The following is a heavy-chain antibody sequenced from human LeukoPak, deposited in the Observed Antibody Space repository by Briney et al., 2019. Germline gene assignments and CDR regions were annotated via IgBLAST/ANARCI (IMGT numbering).Heavy chain of an antibody. Sequence: GASVKVSCKASGGTFSSYAISWVRQAPGQGLEWMGGIIPIFGTANYAQKFQGRVTITADESTSTAYMELSSLRSEDTAVYYCARDSGYYGSGSKGPYNWFDPWGQGTLVTVSS. CDR3: ARDSGYYGSGSKGPYNWFDP. V-gene: IGHV1-69*13. CDR2: IIPIFGTA. J-gene: IGHJ5*02. CDR1: GGTFSSYA. D-gene: IGHD3-10*01.